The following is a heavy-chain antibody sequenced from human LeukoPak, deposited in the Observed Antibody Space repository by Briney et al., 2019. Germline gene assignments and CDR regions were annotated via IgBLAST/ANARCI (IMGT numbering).Heavy chain of an antibody. J-gene: IGHJ3*01. Sequence: SQTLSLTCAISGDSVSSNSGVWNWIRQSPSRGLEWLGKTYYRSKWYNDYAVSVKSRITINPGTSKNQFSLHLNSVTPEDTAVYYCARPLWGGAFDVWGQGTMVAVSS. D-gene: IGHD3-16*01. V-gene: IGHV6-1*01. CDR3: ARPLWGGAFDV. CDR2: TYYRSKWYN. CDR1: GDSVSSNSGV.